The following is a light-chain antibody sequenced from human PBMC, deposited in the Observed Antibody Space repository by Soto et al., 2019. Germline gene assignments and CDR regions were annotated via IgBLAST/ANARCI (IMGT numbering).Light chain of an antibody. J-gene: IGKJ1*01. V-gene: IGKV3-11*01. CDR3: QQRSNWPPKWT. Sequence: ETVMTQSPATLSVSPGERATLSCRASQSVSSYLAWYQQKPGQAPRLLIYDASNRATGIPARFSGSGSGTDFTLTISSLEPEDFAVYYCQQRSNWPPKWTFGQGTKV. CDR2: DAS. CDR1: QSVSSY.